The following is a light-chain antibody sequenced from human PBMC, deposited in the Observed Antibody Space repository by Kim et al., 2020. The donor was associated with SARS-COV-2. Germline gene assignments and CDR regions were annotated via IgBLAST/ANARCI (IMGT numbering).Light chain of an antibody. CDR2: DAS. CDR1: QGISSA. V-gene: IGKV1-13*02. CDR3: QQFNSYPIT. J-gene: IGKJ5*01. Sequence: ASVGARVTITCRASQGISSALAWYQQKPGKAPKLLIYDASSLESGVPSRFSGSGSGTDFTLTISSLQPEDFATYYCQQFNSYPITFGQGTRLEIK.